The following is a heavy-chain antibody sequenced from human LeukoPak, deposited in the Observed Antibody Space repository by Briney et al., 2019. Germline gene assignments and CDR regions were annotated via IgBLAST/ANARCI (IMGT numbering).Heavy chain of an antibody. CDR1: GFTFSSYT. J-gene: IGHJ3*02. CDR2: INNSGGRT. Sequence: GSLRLSCAASGFTFSSYTMTWVRQAPGKGLEWVSSINNSGGRTYYADSVKGRFTISRDNSKNTLYLQMNSLRAEDTAVYYCARRPYYYDSSDYYGDAFDIWGQGTMVTVSS. V-gene: IGHV3-23*01. CDR3: ARRPYYYDSSDYYGDAFDI. D-gene: IGHD3-22*01.